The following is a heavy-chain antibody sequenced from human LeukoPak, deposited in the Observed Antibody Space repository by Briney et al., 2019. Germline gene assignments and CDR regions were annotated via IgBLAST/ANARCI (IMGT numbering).Heavy chain of an antibody. J-gene: IGHJ5*02. D-gene: IGHD3-9*01. Sequence: PSETLSLTCTVSGGSISSSSYYWGWIRQPPGKGLEWIGSIYYSGSTYYNPSLKSRVTISVDTSKNQFSLKLSSVTAADTAVYYCARRKYYDILTGLIGWFDPWGQGTLVTVSS. CDR2: IYYSGST. V-gene: IGHV4-39*01. CDR1: GGSISSSSYY. CDR3: ARRKYYDILTGLIGWFDP.